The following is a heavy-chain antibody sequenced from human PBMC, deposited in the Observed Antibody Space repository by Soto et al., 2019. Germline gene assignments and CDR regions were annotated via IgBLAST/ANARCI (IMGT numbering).Heavy chain of an antibody. CDR1: GDSVSSNSAA. CDR2: TYYRSKWYN. V-gene: IGHV6-1*01. D-gene: IGHD6-19*01. CDR3: ARGMMYRGGQWLVPYGMDV. J-gene: IGHJ6*02. Sequence: QTLSLTCAISGDSVSSNSAAWNWIRQSPSRGLEWLGRTYYRSKWYNDYAVSVKSRITINPDTSKNQFSLQLNSVTPEDTAVYYCARGMMYRGGQWLVPYGMDVWGQGTTVTVSS.